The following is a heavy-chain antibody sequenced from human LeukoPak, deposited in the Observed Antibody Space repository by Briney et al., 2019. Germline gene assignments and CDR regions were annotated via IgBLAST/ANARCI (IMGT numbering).Heavy chain of an antibody. CDR1: GFTFSSYA. D-gene: IGHD6-19*01. J-gene: IGHJ4*02. CDR3: AARHSSVAGLGY. CDR2: ISYDGSNK. V-gene: IGHV3-30*04. Sequence: GGSLRLSCAASGFTFSSYAMHWVRQAPGKGLEWVAVISYDGSNKYYADSVKGRFTISRDNSKNTLYLQMNSLRAEDTALYYCAARHSSVAGLGYWGQGTLVTVSS.